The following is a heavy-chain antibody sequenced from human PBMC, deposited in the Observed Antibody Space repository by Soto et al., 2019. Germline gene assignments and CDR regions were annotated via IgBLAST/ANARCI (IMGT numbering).Heavy chain of an antibody. CDR3: AHRRSYCSGGSCYSGFDY. J-gene: IGHJ4*02. D-gene: IGHD2-15*01. V-gene: IGHV2-5*02. CDR1: GFSLSTSGVG. Sequence: QITLKESGPTLVKPTQTLTLTCTFSGFSLSTSGVGVGWIRQPPGKALEWLALIYWDDDKRYSPSLKSRLTIANDTSNTQVVLTMTNMDPVDTATYYCAHRRSYCSGGSCYSGFDYWGQGTLVTVSS. CDR2: IYWDDDK.